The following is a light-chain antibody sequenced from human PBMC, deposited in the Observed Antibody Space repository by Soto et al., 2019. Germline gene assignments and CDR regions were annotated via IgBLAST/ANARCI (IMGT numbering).Light chain of an antibody. J-gene: IGLJ1*01. CDR1: SSDVGAYNY. Sequence: QSALTQPPSASGSLGQSVTISCTGTSSDVGAYNYVSWYQQHPGKAPKLMIYEVTRRPSGVPDRFSGSKSGNTVSLNISGLQPEDEADYYCCSYADNTDYVFGTGTTATVL. CDR2: EVT. CDR3: CSYADNTDYV. V-gene: IGLV2-8*01.